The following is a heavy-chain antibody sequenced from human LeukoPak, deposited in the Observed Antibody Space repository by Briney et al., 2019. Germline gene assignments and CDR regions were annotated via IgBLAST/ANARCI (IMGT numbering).Heavy chain of an antibody. D-gene: IGHD3-3*01. J-gene: IGHJ4*02. V-gene: IGHV1-2*06. CDR3: AREVFGRGFDY. Sequence: ASVKVSCKASGYTFTGYYMHWVRQAPGQGLEWMGRINPNSGGTSYAQKFQGRVTMTRDTSISTAYMELSSLRSDDTAVYYCAREVFGRGFDYWGQGTLVTVSS. CDR1: GYTFTGYY. CDR2: INPNSGGT.